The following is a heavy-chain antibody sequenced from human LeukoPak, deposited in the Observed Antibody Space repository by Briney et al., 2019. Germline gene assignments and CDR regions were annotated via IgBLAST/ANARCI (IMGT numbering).Heavy chain of an antibody. D-gene: IGHD6-13*01. CDR2: IRYDGSNK. Sequence: GGSLRLSCAASGFAFSSYGMHWVRQAPGKGLEWVAFIRYDGSNKYYADSVKGRFIISRDNSKNTLYLQMNSLRLEDTAVYYCAKGEAYSSSWYLNYFDYWGQGTLVTVSS. J-gene: IGHJ4*02. CDR1: GFAFSSYG. V-gene: IGHV3-30*02. CDR3: AKGEAYSSSWYLNYFDY.